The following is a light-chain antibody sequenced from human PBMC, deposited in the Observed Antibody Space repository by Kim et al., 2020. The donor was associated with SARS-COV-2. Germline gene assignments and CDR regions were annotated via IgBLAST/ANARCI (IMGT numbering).Light chain of an antibody. Sequence: SPGQQATITCSGDALPKKYAYWYQQKSDQAPVLVIYEDSKRASGIPERFSGSSSGTMATLTISGAQVEDEADYYCYSTDSSGNHRVFGGGTQLTVL. J-gene: IGLJ3*02. CDR1: ALPKKY. V-gene: IGLV3-10*01. CDR3: YSTDSSGNHRV. CDR2: EDS.